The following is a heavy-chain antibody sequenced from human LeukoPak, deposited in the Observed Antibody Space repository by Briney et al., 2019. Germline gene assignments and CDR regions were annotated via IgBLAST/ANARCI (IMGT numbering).Heavy chain of an antibody. D-gene: IGHD3-10*01. CDR1: GYTFTSYA. J-gene: IGHJ4*02. Sequence: ASVKVSCKASGYTFTSYAISWVRQAPGQGLEWMGRIIPILGIANYAQKFQGRVTITADKSTSTAYMELSSLRSEDTAVYYCARDRYGSGSYYNVNADYWGQGTLVTVSS. CDR3: ARDRYGSGSYYNVNADY. V-gene: IGHV1-69*04. CDR2: IIPILGIA.